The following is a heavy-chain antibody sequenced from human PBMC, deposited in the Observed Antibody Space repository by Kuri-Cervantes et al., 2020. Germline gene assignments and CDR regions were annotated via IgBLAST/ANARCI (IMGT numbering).Heavy chain of an antibody. J-gene: IGHJ2*01. V-gene: IGHV3-9*01. CDR1: GFTFDDYA. CDR3: ATDRRWPSGYLDL. D-gene: IGHD3-16*02. CDR2: ISWNSGSI. Sequence: GGSLRLSCAASGFTFDDYAMHWVRQAPGKGLEWVSGISWNSGSIGYADSVKGRFTISRDNAKNTLYLQMNSLRVEDTAVYYCATDRRWPSGYLDLWGRGTLVTVSS.